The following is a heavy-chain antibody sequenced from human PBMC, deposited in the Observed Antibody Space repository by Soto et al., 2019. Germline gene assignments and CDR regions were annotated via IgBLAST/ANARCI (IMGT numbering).Heavy chain of an antibody. CDR1: GGSISSGGYY. CDR3: AYYGSGKGWFDP. D-gene: IGHD3-10*01. V-gene: IGHV4-31*03. Sequence: QVQLPASGPGLVTPSQTLSLTCTVSGGSISSGGYYWSWIRQHPGKGLEWIGYIYYSGSTYYKPSLKTRVTISVDTSKNQFSLKLSSVTAADTAVYYCAYYGSGKGWFDPWGQGTLVTVSS. CDR2: IYYSGST. J-gene: IGHJ5*02.